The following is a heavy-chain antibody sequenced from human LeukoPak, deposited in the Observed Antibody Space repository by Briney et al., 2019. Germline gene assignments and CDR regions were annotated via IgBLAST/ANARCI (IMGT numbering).Heavy chain of an antibody. J-gene: IGHJ4*02. CDR2: FYPGDSDT. CDR1: GYSFTSYY. D-gene: IGHD6-19*01. CDR3: ARAFGYSSGQYYFDY. Sequence: GESLKISCKGSGYSFTSYYIGWVRQMPGKGLECMAIFYPGDSDTRYNPSFQGQVTISADKSLNTAYLQWSSLKASDTAMYYCARAFGYSSGQYYFDYWGQGTLVTVSS. V-gene: IGHV5-51*01.